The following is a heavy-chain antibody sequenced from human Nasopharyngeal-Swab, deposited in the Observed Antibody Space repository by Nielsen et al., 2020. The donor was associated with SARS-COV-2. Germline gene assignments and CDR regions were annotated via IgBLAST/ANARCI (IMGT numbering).Heavy chain of an antibody. CDR3: ARDDGDVPGITGSGPPGGY. V-gene: IGHV1-2*06. Sequence: WVQQAPGQGLEWMGRINPNSGDTNYAQKFQGRVTVTRDTSINTAYMELSSLRSDDTAVYYCARDDGDVPGITGSGPPGGYWGQGTLVTVSS. D-gene: IGHD6-13*01. J-gene: IGHJ4*02. CDR2: INPNSGDT.